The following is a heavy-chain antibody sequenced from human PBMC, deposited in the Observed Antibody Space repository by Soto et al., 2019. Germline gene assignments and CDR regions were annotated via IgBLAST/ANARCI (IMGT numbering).Heavy chain of an antibody. CDR1: GGSISSYY. Sequence: SETLSLTCTVSGGSISSYYWSWIRQPPGKGLEWIGYIYYSGSTNYNPSLKSRVTISVDTSKNQFSLKLSSVTAADTAVYYCARAEYCSGGSCYSNHFYYHYYMDVWGKGTTVTVSS. D-gene: IGHD2-15*01. CDR3: ARAEYCSGGSCYSNHFYYHYYMDV. CDR2: IYYSGST. V-gene: IGHV4-59*01. J-gene: IGHJ6*03.